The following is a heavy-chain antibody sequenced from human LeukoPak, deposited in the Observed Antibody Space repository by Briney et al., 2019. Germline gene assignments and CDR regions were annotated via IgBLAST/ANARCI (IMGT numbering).Heavy chain of an antibody. V-gene: IGHV4-34*01. D-gene: IGHD3-16*01. CDR1: GGSFSGYY. CDR3: ARSPRRFYVPGPLDY. CDR2: INHSGST. J-gene: IGHJ4*02. Sequence: SGTLSLTCAVYGGSFSGYYWSWIRQPPGKGLEWIGEINHSGSTNYNSSLKSRVTISVDTSKNQFSLKLSSVTAADTAVYYCARSPRRFYVPGPLDYWGQGTLVTVSS.